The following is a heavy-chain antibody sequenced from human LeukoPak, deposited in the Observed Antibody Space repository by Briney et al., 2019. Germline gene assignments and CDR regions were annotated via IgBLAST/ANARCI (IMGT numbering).Heavy chain of an antibody. V-gene: IGHV4-4*07. CDR2: IYISGST. CDR1: GGSISSNY. J-gene: IGHJ4*02. D-gene: IGHD3/OR15-3a*01. CDR3: ARQTGSGLFILP. Sequence: SETLSLTCTVSGGSISSNYWSWIRQPAGKGLEWIGRIYISGSTNYNPSLKSRVTMSVDTSKNQFSLKLTSVTAADTAVYYCARQTGSGLFILPGGQGTLVTVSS.